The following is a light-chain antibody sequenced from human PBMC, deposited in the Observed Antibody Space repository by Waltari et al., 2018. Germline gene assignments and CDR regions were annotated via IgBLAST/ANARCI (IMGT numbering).Light chain of an antibody. V-gene: IGKV1-9*01. J-gene: IGKJ4*01. CDR2: SAS. CDR1: QDMSNY. Sequence: DIQLTQSPSFLSASVRDRVTITCRASQDMSNYLAWYQQKPGKAPKLLIYSASTLQSGVPSRFSGSGSGTEFSLTISSLQPEDFATYYCQQLNSYPLTFGGGTKVEIK. CDR3: QQLNSYPLT.